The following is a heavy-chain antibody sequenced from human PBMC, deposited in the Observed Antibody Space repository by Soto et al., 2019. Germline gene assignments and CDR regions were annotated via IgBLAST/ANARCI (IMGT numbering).Heavy chain of an antibody. CDR3: ARDLVCSGGSCYYYYYYGMDV. D-gene: IGHD2-15*01. J-gene: IGHJ6*02. CDR1: GFTFSSYS. V-gene: IGHV3-21*01. Sequence: EVQLVESGGGLVKPGGSLRLSCAASGFTFSSYSMNWVRQAPGKGLEWVSSISSSSSYLYYADSVKGRFTISRDNAKNSLYLQMNSLSAEDTAVYYCARDLVCSGGSCYYYYYYGMDVWGQGTTVTVSS. CDR2: ISSSSSYL.